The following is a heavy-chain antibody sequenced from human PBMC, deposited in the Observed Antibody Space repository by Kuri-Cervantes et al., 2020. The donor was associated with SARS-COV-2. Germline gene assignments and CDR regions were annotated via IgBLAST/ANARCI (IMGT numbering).Heavy chain of an antibody. Sequence: GSLRLSCAVYGGSFSGYYWSWIRQPPGKGLEWIGEINHSGSTNYNPSLKSRVTISVDTSKNQFSLKLSSVTAADTAVYYCARGRGGYDVHYFDYWGQGTLVTVSS. CDR2: INHSGST. CDR3: ARGRGGYDVHYFDY. CDR1: GGSFSGYY. D-gene: IGHD5-12*01. J-gene: IGHJ4*02. V-gene: IGHV4-34*01.